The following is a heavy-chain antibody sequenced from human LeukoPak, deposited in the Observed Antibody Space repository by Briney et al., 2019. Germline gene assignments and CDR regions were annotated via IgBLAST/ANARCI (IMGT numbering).Heavy chain of an antibody. CDR3: ARDSGGS. Sequence: QPGGSLRLSCAASGFTFSSYWMSWFRQAPGKGLEWVANIKQDGSEKYYVDSVKGRFTISRDNPNNSLYLHMNSLRAEDTALYYCARDSGGSWGQGTLVTVSS. CDR2: IKQDGSEK. D-gene: IGHD4-23*01. J-gene: IGHJ5*02. V-gene: IGHV3-7*01. CDR1: GFTFSSYW.